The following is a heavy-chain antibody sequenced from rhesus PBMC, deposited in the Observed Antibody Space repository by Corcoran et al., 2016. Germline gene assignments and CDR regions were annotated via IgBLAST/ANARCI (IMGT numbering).Heavy chain of an antibody. V-gene: IGHV4-169*01. J-gene: IGHJ4*01. CDR1: GGSISSSY. CDR3: ARSSGYSSSYTFDY. D-gene: IGHD6-43*01. Sequence: QLQLQESGPGLVKPSETLSVTCAVSGGSISSSYWSWIRQAPVKGLEWIGYLYGSGSSTNYNPSLKSRVTLSGDTSKNQLSLKLSYETTADTAVYYCARSSGYSSSYTFDYWGQGVLVTVSS. CDR2: LYGSGSST.